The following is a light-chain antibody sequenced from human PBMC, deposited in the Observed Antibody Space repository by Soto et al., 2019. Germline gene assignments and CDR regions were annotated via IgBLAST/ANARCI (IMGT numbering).Light chain of an antibody. CDR2: EAS. CDR3: QHYVNAPRT. Sequence: EMVLTQSAGTLSLSPGERATLSCGASQSIISNFLAWYQQKPGQAPRLLIYEASRRATGIPERFSGSGSGTDFTITISRLEPEDFAVYYCQHYVNAPRTFGQGTKVEFK. CDR1: QSIISNF. J-gene: IGKJ1*01. V-gene: IGKV3-20*01.